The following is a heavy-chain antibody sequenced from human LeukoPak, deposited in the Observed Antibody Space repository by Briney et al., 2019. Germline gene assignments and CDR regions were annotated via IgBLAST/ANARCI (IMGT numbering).Heavy chain of an antibody. D-gene: IGHD3-10*01. V-gene: IGHV4-59*08. J-gene: IGHJ6*02. Sequence: PSETLSLTCTVSGDSINNYYWSWIRQPPGKGLEWIGYIFYSGSTNYNPSLKSRVTISVDTSKNQFSLKLSSVTAADTAVYYCARLGTYGSGSYYNPPYYYYYGMDVWGQGTTVTVSS. CDR1: GDSINNYY. CDR2: IFYSGST. CDR3: ARLGTYGSGSYYNPPYYYYYGMDV.